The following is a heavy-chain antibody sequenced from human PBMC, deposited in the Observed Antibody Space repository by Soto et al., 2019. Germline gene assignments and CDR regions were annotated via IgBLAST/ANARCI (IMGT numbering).Heavy chain of an antibody. CDR2: LSSDGFGT. CDR1: GFTLSAYW. D-gene: IGHD3-16*01. J-gene: IGHJ4*02. Sequence: SLRLSCAASGFTLSAYWMHWVRQAPGRGLEWVSRLSSDGFGTAYADSVRGRFHISRDNARNTLFLQMSGLRAEDTAVYYCARDLGGPDYWGRGTLVTVSS. CDR3: ARDLGGPDY. V-gene: IGHV3-74*03.